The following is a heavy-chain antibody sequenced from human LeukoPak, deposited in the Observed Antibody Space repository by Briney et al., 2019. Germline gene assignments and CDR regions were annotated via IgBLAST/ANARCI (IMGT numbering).Heavy chain of an antibody. Sequence: GGSLRLSCVASGFTFSSYSINWVRQAPGKGLEWVSSISSSRSYIHYADSVKGRFTISRDNSKNSVYLQLDSLRVEDTAVYYCATAAWWFGELTWGQGTLVTVSS. CDR3: ATAAWWFGELT. CDR1: GFTFSSYS. CDR2: ISSSRSYI. J-gene: IGHJ5*02. D-gene: IGHD3-10*01. V-gene: IGHV3-21*04.